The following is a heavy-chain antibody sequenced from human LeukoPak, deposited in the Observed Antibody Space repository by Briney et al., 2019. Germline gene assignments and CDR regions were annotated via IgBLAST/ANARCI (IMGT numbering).Heavy chain of an antibody. CDR2: IYSSGST. V-gene: IGHV4-4*07. CDR1: GGSISSYH. CDR3: ARDHSLTDYGMDV. D-gene: IGHD1-20*01. J-gene: IGHJ6*02. Sequence: SETLSLTCTVSGGSISSYHWSWIRQPAGKGLEWIGRIYSSGSTNYNPSLMSRVTMSVDTSKNQFSLNLSSATAADTAVYYCARDHSLTDYGMDVWGQGTTVTVSS.